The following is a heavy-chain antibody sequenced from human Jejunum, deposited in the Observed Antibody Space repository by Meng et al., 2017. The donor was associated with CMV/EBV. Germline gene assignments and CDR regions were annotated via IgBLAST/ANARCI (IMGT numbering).Heavy chain of an antibody. J-gene: IGHJ5*02. V-gene: IGHV3-15*01. CDR3: ARDIDH. CDR1: GFTFSNAW. Sequence: EGASGGVGGGLVKAGGYLRLPCEGSGFTFSNAWMIWVRQAPGEGLEWVGRIKSKSDGGTTDYAAPVKGRFTISRDNAENSLYLQMNSLRVEDTAVYYCARDIDHWGQGTLVTVSS. CDR2: IKSKSDGGTT.